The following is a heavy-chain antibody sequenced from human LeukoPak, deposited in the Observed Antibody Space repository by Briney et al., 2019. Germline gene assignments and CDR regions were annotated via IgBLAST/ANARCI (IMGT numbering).Heavy chain of an antibody. Sequence: QPGGSLRLSCAVSGITLSNYGMSWVRQAPGKGLEWVSGINHSGGHKYYADSVNGRFTITRDNSKDTLYLEMNSLRAEDTAVYYCAKDDCMTLDHFDSWGQGTLVTVSS. CDR3: AKDDCMTLDHFDS. CDR1: GITLSNYG. J-gene: IGHJ4*02. CDR2: INHSGGHK. D-gene: IGHD2-21*02. V-gene: IGHV3-23*01.